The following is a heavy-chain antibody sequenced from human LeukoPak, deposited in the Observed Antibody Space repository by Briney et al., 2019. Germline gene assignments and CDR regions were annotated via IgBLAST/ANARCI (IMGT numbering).Heavy chain of an antibody. CDR3: ARAPWFGGYGMDV. CDR1: GGSFSGYY. J-gene: IGHJ6*02. V-gene: IGHV4-34*01. D-gene: IGHD3-10*01. Sequence: SETLSLTCAVYGGSFSGYYWGWIRQPPGKGLEWIGEINHSGSTNYNPSLKSRVTISVDTSKNQFSLKLSSVTAADTAVYYCARAPWFGGYGMDVWGQGTTVTVSS. CDR2: INHSGST.